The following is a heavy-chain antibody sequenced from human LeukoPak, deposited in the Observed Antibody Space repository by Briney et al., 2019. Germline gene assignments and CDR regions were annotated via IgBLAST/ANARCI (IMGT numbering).Heavy chain of an antibody. J-gene: IGHJ6*03. CDR1: GYTVTGYY. CDR3: AREYDSSGYYYYYYYMDV. V-gene: IGHV1-2*06. D-gene: IGHD3-22*01. CDR2: INPNSGGT. Sequence: ASVKVSCKASGYTVTGYYMHRVRQAPGQGLEWMGRINPNSGGTNYAQKFQGRVTMTRDTSISTAYMELSRLRSDDTAVYYCAREYDSSGYYYYYYYMDVWGKGTTVNVSS.